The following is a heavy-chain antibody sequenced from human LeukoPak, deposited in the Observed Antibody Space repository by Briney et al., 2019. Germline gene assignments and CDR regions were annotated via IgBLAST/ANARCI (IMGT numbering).Heavy chain of an antibody. CDR3: ARGPRGYSYGIGY. J-gene: IGHJ4*02. Sequence: SETLPLTCTVSGGSISSSSYYWGWIRQPPGKGLEWIGSIYYSGSTYYNPSLKSRVTISVDTSKNQFSLKLSSVTAADTAVYYCARGPRGYSYGIGYWGQGTLVTVSS. D-gene: IGHD5-18*01. CDR2: IYYSGST. V-gene: IGHV4-39*07. CDR1: GGSISSSSYY.